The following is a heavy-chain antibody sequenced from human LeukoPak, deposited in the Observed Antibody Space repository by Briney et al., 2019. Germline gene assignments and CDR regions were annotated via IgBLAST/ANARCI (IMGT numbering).Heavy chain of an antibody. J-gene: IGHJ4*02. CDR2: IYYTGRT. Sequence: SETLSLTCTVSGGSTSSSSYYWGWIRQPPGKGLEWIGNIYYTGRTYYNPSLKSRVTISVDTSENQFSLKLSSVSAADTAVYYCARLYYYDSSGPPLWGQGTLVTVSS. CDR3: ARLYYYDSSGPPL. V-gene: IGHV4-39*01. D-gene: IGHD3-22*01. CDR1: GGSTSSSSYY.